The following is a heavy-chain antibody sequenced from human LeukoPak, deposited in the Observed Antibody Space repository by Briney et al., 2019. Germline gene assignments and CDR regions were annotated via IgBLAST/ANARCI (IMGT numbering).Heavy chain of an antibody. CDR2: ISSSSSYI. CDR3: ARNRGTDYYDSSGYPLDY. J-gene: IGHJ4*02. D-gene: IGHD3-22*01. CDR1: GFTFSSYS. Sequence: PGGSLRLSCAASGFTFSSYSMNWVRQAPGKGLEWVSSISSSSSYIYYADSVKGRFTISRDNAKNSLYLQMNSLRAEDTAVYYCARNRGTDYYDSSGYPLDYWGQGTLVTVSS. V-gene: IGHV3-21*01.